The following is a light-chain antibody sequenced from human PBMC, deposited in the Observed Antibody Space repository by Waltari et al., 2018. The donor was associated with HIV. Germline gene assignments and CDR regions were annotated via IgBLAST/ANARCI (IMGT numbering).Light chain of an antibody. CDR1: NSNAGISY. V-gene: IGLV1-47*01. CDR2: GIN. J-gene: IGLJ3*02. CDR3: AAWDYSLSGWV. Sequence: QSVLTQPPSASGTPGQRVTISSSGSNSNAGISYVYLYQQRPGTTPKLVIYGINQRPSGVPDRFSGSKSGTSVSLVISGIRSEDEADYYCAAWDYSLSGWVFGGGTKLTVL.